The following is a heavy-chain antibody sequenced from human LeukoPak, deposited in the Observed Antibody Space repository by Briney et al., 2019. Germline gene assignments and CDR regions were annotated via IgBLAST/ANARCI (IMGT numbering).Heavy chain of an antibody. J-gene: IGHJ4*02. V-gene: IGHV4-61*02. CDR1: GGSISSSSYY. D-gene: IGHD3-16*01. CDR3: ARGNMITSPWGRYYFDY. CDR2: IYTSGST. Sequence: SETLSLTCTVSGGSISSSSYYWSWIRQPAGKGLEWIGRIYTSGSTNYNPSLKSRVTISVDTSKNQFSLKLSSVTAADTAVYYCARGNMITSPWGRYYFDYWGQGTLVTVSS.